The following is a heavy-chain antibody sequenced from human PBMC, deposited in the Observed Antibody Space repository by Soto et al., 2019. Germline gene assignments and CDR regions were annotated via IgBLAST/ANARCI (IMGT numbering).Heavy chain of an antibody. V-gene: IGHV1-69*12. D-gene: IGHD6-19*01. CDR1: GGTFSSYA. CDR2: IIPIFGTA. J-gene: IGHJ4*02. Sequence: QVQLVQSGAEVKKPGSSVKVSCKASGGTFSSYAISWVRQAPGQGLEWMGGIIPIFGTANYAQKSQGRVTITADESTSTAYMELSSLRSEDTAVYYCARCVAVAVAGTGSIDYWGQGTLVTVSS. CDR3: ARCVAVAVAGTGSIDY.